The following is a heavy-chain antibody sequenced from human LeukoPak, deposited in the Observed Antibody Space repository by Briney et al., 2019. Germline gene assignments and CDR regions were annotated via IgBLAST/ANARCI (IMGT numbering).Heavy chain of an antibody. Sequence: PSETLSLTCTVSGGSISSGGYYWSWIRQHPGKGLEWIGYIFYSGSTYYNPSLMSRVSISAGTSKNQFSLKLSSVTAADTAVYYCARRGVISGYSLFDYWGQGTLVTVSS. V-gene: IGHV4-31*03. D-gene: IGHD3-22*01. CDR1: GGSISSGGYY. J-gene: IGHJ4*02. CDR2: IFYSGST. CDR3: ARRGVISGYSLFDY.